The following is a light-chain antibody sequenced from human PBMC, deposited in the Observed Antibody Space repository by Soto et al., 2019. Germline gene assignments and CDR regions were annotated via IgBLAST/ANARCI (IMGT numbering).Light chain of an antibody. Sequence: AIRMTQSPSSFSASTGDRVTITCRASQGISSYLAWYQQKPWKAPKLLIYAASTLQSGVPSRFSGSGSGTDFTLTISCLQSEDCATYYCQQYYSYPRTFGQGTKVEIK. V-gene: IGKV1-8*01. CDR1: QGISSY. J-gene: IGKJ1*01. CDR2: AAS. CDR3: QQYYSYPRT.